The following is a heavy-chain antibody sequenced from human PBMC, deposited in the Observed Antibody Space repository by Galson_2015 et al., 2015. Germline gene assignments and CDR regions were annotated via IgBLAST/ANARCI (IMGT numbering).Heavy chain of an antibody. V-gene: IGHV3-74*01. Sequence: SLRLSCAASGFSFSRYWMHWVRHAPGKGLVWVSRINSDESSTSYADSVKGRFTISRDNAKNTLYLQMSSLRAEDTAVYYCARDGAGGYCSSTSCYAENAFDIWGQGTMVTVSS. CDR3: ARDGAGGYCSSTSCYAENAFDI. CDR1: GFSFSRYW. J-gene: IGHJ3*02. D-gene: IGHD2-2*01. CDR2: INSDESST.